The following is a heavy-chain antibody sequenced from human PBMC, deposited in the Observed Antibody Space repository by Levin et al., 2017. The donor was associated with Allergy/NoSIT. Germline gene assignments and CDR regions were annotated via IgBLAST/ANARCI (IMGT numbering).Heavy chain of an antibody. V-gene: IGHV3-48*03. Sequence: GESLKISCAASGFSVSSYQMHWVRQVPGKGLEWVAYMSHVDDVIYYGDSVKGRFTISRDNARNSLSLRMNSLRVEDTGIYYCAREGSAPGNFDPWGQGTLVIVSS. CDR1: GFSVSSYQ. J-gene: IGHJ5*02. CDR3: AREGSAPGNFDP. D-gene: IGHD6-13*01. CDR2: MSHVDDVI.